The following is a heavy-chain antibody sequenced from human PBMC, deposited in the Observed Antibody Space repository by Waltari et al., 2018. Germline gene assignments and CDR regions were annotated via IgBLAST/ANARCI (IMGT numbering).Heavy chain of an antibody. D-gene: IGHD5-18*01. Sequence: QVQLQESGPGLVKPSQTLSLTCTVSGGSISSGSYYWSWIRQPAGKGLEWIGRIYTSGGTNYNPSLKSRVTISVDTSKNQFSLKLSSVTAADTAVYYCARGGGGFSYYFDYWGQGTLVTVSS. CDR3: ARGGGGFSYYFDY. CDR2: IYTSGGT. CDR1: GGSISSGSYY. V-gene: IGHV4-61*02. J-gene: IGHJ4*02.